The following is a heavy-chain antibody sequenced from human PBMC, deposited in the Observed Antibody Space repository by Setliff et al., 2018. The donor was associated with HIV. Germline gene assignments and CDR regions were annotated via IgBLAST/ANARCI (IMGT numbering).Heavy chain of an antibody. J-gene: IGHJ4*02. CDR2: IYYTGRT. Sequence: SKTLSLTCTVSGGSISTYYWSWIRQAPGRGLEWIGYIYYTGRTNYNPSLKSRVTMSLDSSKKQFSLKLSSVTAADTAVYYCARGVSASWTWGGYDPMTYYFDYWGQGALVTVSS. D-gene: IGHD5-12*01. CDR1: GGSISTYY. CDR3: ARGVSASWTWGGYDPMTYYFDY. V-gene: IGHV4-59*01.